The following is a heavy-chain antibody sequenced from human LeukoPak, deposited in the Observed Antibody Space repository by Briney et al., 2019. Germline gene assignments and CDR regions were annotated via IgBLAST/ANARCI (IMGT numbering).Heavy chain of an antibody. CDR2: IVGSSSNI. CDR1: GFSFSTYS. J-gene: IGHJ4*02. V-gene: IGHV3-48*04. CDR3: ATDSPETAAFDY. Sequence: GGSLRLSCTASGFSFSTYSMNWVRQAPGKGLEWVSYIVGSSSNIYYADSVKGRFTISRDNAKNSLYLQMDSLRAEDTAVYYCATDSPETAAFDYWGQGSLVTVSS. D-gene: IGHD1-1*01.